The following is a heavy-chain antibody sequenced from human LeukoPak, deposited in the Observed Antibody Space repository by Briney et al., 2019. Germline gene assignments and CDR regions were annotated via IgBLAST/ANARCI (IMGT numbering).Heavy chain of an antibody. J-gene: IGHJ3*01. D-gene: IGHD5/OR15-5a*01. CDR2: ISSRGDGT. CDR1: GFTFSNYA. Sequence: GGSLRLSCAASGFTFSNYAMSWVRQAPGKGLEWVSTISSRGDGTYYADSVRGRFTVSRDNFKNTLYLQMNSLRVEDTAVYYCARSHPRTSVFDFGGQGTMVTLSS. CDR3: ARSHPRTSVFDF. V-gene: IGHV3-23*01.